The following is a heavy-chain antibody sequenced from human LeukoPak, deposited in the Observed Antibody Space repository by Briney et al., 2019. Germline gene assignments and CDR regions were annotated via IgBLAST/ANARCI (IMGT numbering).Heavy chain of an antibody. V-gene: IGHV4-59*01. D-gene: IGHD5-24*01. CDR2: IYYSGST. CDR3: ARESGRDGYNYVDY. Sequence: SETLSLTCTVPGGSISSYYWSWIRQPPGKGLEWIGYIYYSGSTNYNPSLKSRVAISIDMSKNQFSLKLNSVTAADTAVYYCARESGRDGYNYVDYWGQGTLVTVSS. CDR1: GGSISSYY. J-gene: IGHJ4*02.